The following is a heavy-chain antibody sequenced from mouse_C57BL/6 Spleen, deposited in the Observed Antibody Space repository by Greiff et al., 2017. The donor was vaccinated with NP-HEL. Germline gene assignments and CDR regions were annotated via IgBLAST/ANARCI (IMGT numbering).Heavy chain of an antibody. J-gene: IGHJ2*01. D-gene: IGHD4-1*01. CDR2: VYPGSGNT. CDR3: AMGMYYFDY. Sequence: VQLQQSGPELVKPGASVKISCKASGYSFTSYYIHWVKQRPGQGLEWIGWVYPGSGNTKYNEKFKGKATLTADTSSSTAYMQLSSLTSEDSAVYYCAMGMYYFDYWGQGTTLTVSS. V-gene: IGHV1-66*01. CDR1: GYSFTSYY.